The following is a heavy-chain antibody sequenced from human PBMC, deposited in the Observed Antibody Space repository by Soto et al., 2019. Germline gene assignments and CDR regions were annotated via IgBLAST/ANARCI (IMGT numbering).Heavy chain of an antibody. CDR3: ARVLRGVVNWFDP. V-gene: IGHV1-18*01. J-gene: IGHJ5*02. D-gene: IGHD3-10*01. Sequence: HLVQSGPEVKKPGASVTVSCKTSGDTFTNFGLSWVRQAPGQGLEWMGWIATYNSNKNYAQKCQGRLTLTTDTSTSTGYMELKSLAHDDTDVYYCARVLRGVVNWFDPWGQGTLVTVSS. CDR1: GDTFTNFG. CDR2: IATYNSNK.